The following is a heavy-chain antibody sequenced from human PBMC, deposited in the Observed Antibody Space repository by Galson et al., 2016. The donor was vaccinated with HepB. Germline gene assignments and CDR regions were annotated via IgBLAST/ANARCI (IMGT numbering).Heavy chain of an antibody. CDR1: GFTFSSYW. V-gene: IGHV3-53*05. Sequence: SLRLSCAASGFTFSSYWMSWVRQAPGKGLEWVSVLYSGGSTYYADSVKGRFTISRDNSKNTGDLQIHSLRSEDAAVYFCARDFKLGAPDYMDVWGKGTLVTVSS. D-gene: IGHD1-26*01. CDR3: ARDFKLGAPDYMDV. CDR2: LYSGGST. J-gene: IGHJ6*03.